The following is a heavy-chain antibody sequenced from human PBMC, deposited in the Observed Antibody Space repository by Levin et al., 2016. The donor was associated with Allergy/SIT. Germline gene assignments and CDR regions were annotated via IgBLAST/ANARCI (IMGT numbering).Heavy chain of an antibody. J-gene: IGHJ6*02. CDR2: IYYSGGA. V-gene: IGHV4-39*01. CDR3: ARHPMTNLNYAYFYGMDV. CDR1: GGSISSANYY. Sequence: SETLSLTCTVSGGSISSANYYWGWIRQPPGKGLEWIGSIYYSGGAYYNTSLKSRATISVDMSNNQFSLKLSSVAAADTAVYYCARHPMTNLNYAYFYGMDVWGQGTTVTVSS. D-gene: IGHD1-7*01.